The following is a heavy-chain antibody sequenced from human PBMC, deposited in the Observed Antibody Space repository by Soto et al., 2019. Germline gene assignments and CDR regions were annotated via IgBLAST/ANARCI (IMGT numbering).Heavy chain of an antibody. CDR1: GVTFSSSA. Sequence: VEVSSEASGVTFSSSAISWVRQAPGQELEWMGGIITIFGTANYAQKFQGRVTITADESTSTAYMELSRLRTEDPPVYYRPVYCSWRSQRYQYGLDV. V-gene: IGHV1-69*01. J-gene: IGHJ6*01. CDR3: PVYCSWRSQRYQYGLDV. D-gene: IGHD3-16*01. CDR2: IITIFGTA.